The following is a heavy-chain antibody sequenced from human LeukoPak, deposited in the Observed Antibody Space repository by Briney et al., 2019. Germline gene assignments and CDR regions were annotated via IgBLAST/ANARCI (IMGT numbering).Heavy chain of an antibody. CDR1: GGSVSFYY. CDR2: IYYSGST. D-gene: IGHD3-10*01. CDR3: ARDARGSSYMDV. J-gene: IGHJ6*02. V-gene: IGHV4-59*02. Sequence: SETLSLTCTVSGGSVSFYYWSWIRQPPGKGLEWIGYIYYSGSTNYNPSLKSRVTISVDTSKNQFSLKVSSVNAADTAVYYCARDARGSSYMDVWGQGTTVTVSS.